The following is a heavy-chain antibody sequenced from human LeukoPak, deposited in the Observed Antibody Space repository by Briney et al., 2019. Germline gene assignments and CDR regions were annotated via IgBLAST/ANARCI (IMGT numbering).Heavy chain of an antibody. CDR2: IYYSGST. V-gene: IGHV4-39*01. CDR1: GGSISSSSYY. D-gene: IGHD1-1*01. J-gene: IGHJ4*02. CDR3: VRRGTTGTDFDY. Sequence: SETLSLTCTVSGGSISSSSYYWGWIRQPPGKGLEWIGSIYYSGSTYNNLSLKSRVTISVDTSKNQVSLKLSSVTAADTAVYYCVRRGTTGTDFDYWGQGTLVTVSS.